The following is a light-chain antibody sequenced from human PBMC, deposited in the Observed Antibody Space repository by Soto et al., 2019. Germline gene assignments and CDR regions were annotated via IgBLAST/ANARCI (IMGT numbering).Light chain of an antibody. Sequence: EIVMTQSPATLSVSPGERATLSCRASQSVSNNLAWYQQKFGQAPRLLVYGASIRATGIPARFSGSGSGTEFTLTISGLQSEDFAVYFCHQYNNWQTWTFGQGTKVDIK. J-gene: IGKJ1*01. CDR3: HQYNNWQTWT. V-gene: IGKV3-15*01. CDR1: QSVSNN. CDR2: GAS.